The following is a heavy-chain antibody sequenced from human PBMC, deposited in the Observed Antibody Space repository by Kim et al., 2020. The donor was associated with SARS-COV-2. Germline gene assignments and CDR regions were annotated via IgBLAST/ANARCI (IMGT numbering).Heavy chain of an antibody. V-gene: IGHV4-34*01. D-gene: IGHD2-2*01. CDR3: ARLAVRYCSSTSCNRGSVDY. CDR2: INHSGST. J-gene: IGHJ4*02. Sequence: SETLSLTCAVYGGSFSGYYWSWIRQPPGKGLEWIGEINHSGSTNYNPSLKSRVTISVDTSKNQFSLKLSSVTAADTAVYYCARLAVRYCSSTSCNRGSVDYWGQGTLVTVSS. CDR1: GGSFSGYY.